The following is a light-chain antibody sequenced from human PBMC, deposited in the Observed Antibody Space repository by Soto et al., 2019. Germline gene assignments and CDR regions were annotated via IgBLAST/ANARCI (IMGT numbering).Light chain of an antibody. CDR1: QSVGSTY. CDR3: QQYDNWPIT. CDR2: DAS. Sequence: EIVLTQSPGTLSLSPGERATLSCRASQSVGSTYLAWYQQKPGQAPRLLIYDASSRATGIPDRFSGSGSGTEFTLTISSLQSEDFAVYYCQQYDNWPITFGQGTRLEIK. J-gene: IGKJ5*01. V-gene: IGKV3-20*01.